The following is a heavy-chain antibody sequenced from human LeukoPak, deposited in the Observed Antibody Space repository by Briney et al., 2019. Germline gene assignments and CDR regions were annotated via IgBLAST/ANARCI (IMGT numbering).Heavy chain of an antibody. Sequence: ASVKVSCKASGYTFTSYEINWVRQATGQGLEWMGWMNPNSGNTGYAQKFQGRVTMTRNTSISTAYMELSSLRSEDTAVYYCARDSPTDYYDSSGLIDYWGQGTLVTVSS. CDR2: MNPNSGNT. J-gene: IGHJ4*02. CDR3: ARDSPTDYYDSSGLIDY. D-gene: IGHD3-22*01. V-gene: IGHV1-8*01. CDR1: GYTFTSYE.